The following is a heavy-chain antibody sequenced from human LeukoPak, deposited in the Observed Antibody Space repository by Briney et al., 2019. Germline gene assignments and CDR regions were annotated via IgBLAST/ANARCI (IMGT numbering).Heavy chain of an antibody. D-gene: IGHD3-10*01. V-gene: IGHV4-34*01. CDR1: GGSFSGYY. CDR2: INHSGST. J-gene: IGHJ4*02. Sequence: SETLSLTCAVYGGSFSGYYWSWIRQPPGKGLEWIGEINHSGSTNYNPSLKSRVTISVDTSKNQFSLKLSSVTAADTAVYYCARGDYYGSSPFDYWGQGTLVTVSS. CDR3: ARGDYYGSSPFDY.